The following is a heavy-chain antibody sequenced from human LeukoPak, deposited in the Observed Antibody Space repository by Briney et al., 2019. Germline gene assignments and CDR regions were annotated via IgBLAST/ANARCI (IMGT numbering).Heavy chain of an antibody. CDR3: ARSIPYGTTWYGRSDY. Sequence: GRSLRLSCAASGFPFSSYSMTWVRQAPGKGLEWVANIKPDGTTKFYVDSVKGRFTISRGNALNSLYLQMNSLRAEDTAIYYCARSIPYGTTWYGRSDYWGQGTLVTVSS. J-gene: IGHJ4*02. CDR2: IKPDGTTK. CDR1: GFPFSSYS. D-gene: IGHD6-13*01. V-gene: IGHV3-7*03.